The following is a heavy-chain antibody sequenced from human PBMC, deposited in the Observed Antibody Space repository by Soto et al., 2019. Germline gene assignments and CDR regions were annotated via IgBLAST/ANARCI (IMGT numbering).Heavy chain of an antibody. J-gene: IGHJ5*02. D-gene: IGHD3-3*01. Sequence: GASVKVSCKASGYTFTSYDINWVRQATGQGLEWMGWMNPNSGKTGYAQKFQGRVTMTRNTSISTAYMELSSLRSEDTAVYYCAREGYDFWSGYPLDWFDPWGQGTLVTVSS. CDR2: MNPNSGKT. CDR3: AREGYDFWSGYPLDWFDP. CDR1: GYTFTSYD. V-gene: IGHV1-8*01.